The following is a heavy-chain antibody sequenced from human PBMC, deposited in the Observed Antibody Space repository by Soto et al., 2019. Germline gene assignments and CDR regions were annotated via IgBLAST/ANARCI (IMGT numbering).Heavy chain of an antibody. CDR2: INSDGSST. CDR1: GFTFSSYW. V-gene: IGHV3-74*01. D-gene: IGHD6-6*01. CDR3: ARVWRQLVAFDI. J-gene: IGHJ3*02. Sequence: GESLKISCAASGFTFSSYWMHWVRQAPGKGLVWVSRINSDGSSTSYADSVKGRFTISRDNAKNTLYLQMNSLRAEDTAVYYCARVWRQLVAFDIWGQGTMVTVSS.